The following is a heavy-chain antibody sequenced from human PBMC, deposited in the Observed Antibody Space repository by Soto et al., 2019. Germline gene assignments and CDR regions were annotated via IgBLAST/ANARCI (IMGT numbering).Heavy chain of an antibody. Sequence: PXXSLRLSCAASGFTVSTNYMRWVRQAPGKGLEWVSLVYSDGSTYYADSVKGRFTISRHISKNTLYLQMNSLRAEDTAVYYCARVGPEGAFDIWGQGTMVTVSS. CDR1: GFTVSTNY. D-gene: IGHD1-26*01. V-gene: IGHV3-53*04. CDR3: ARVGPEGAFDI. J-gene: IGHJ3*02. CDR2: VYSDGST.